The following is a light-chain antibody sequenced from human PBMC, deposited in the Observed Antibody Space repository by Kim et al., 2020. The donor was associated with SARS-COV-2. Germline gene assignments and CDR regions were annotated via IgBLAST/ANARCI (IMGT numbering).Light chain of an antibody. CDR2: GTS. V-gene: IGKV3-20*01. CDR3: HQYDLPPWT. Sequence: PPGRSPPLSFSAGHSVTISSLPWYQHNPGQAPRLLIYGTSNRATGIPDMFSGSGSETDFTLSISRLGPEDFAVFYCHQYDLPPWTFGQGTKVDIK. CDR1: HSVTISS. J-gene: IGKJ1*01.